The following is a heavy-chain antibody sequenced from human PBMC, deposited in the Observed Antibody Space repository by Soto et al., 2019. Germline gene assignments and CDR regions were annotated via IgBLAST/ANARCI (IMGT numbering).Heavy chain of an antibody. D-gene: IGHD3-10*01. CDR1: GGTFNTYA. CDR2: ISPMFGAA. CDR3: ASEVPMHTAAFVY. V-gene: IGHV1-69*19. Sequence: QVQLVQSGAEMKKPGSSVKVSCQSSGGTFNTYAMNWVRQAPGQGPEWMGDISPMFGAANYEPKFQGRLTITADEATGTSYMQLSSLTSEDTALYFCASEVPMHTAAFVYWGQGTLVTVSS. J-gene: IGHJ4*02.